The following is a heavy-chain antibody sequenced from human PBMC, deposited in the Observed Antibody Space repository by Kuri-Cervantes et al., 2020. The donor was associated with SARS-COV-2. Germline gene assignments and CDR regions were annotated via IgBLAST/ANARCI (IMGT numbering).Heavy chain of an antibody. CDR3: ARDLGDGYNFAGDAFDI. V-gene: IGHV1-69*01. J-gene: IGHJ3*02. D-gene: IGHD5-24*01. CDR2: IIPIFGTA. Sequence: GGSLRLSCKASGGTFSSYAISWVRQAPGQGLEWMGGIIPIFGTANYAQKFQGRVTITADESTSTAYMELSSLRSEDTAVYYCARDLGDGYNFAGDAFDIWVQGTMVTVSS. CDR1: GGTFSSYA.